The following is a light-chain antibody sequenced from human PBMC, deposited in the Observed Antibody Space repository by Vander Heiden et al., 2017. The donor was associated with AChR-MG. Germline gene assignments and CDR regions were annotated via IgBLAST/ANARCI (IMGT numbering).Light chain of an antibody. CDR1: QSINWF. Sequence: DIQMTQSPSSLSASVGDRVTITCRASQSINWFLNWYQQKPGKAPKLLISAASSLQSGVPSRFSGSGSGTDFALTISRLQPADFATYYCQQSDSGPLTFGGGTKVEIK. CDR3: QQSDSGPLT. CDR2: AAS. V-gene: IGKV1-39*01. J-gene: IGKJ4*01.